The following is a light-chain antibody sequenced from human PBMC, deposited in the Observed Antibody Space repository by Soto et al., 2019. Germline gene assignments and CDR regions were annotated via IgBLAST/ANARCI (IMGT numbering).Light chain of an antibody. Sequence: QSALTQPASVSGSPGQSITVSCTGTSSDIGFYNYVSWYQRHPGKAPKLIIYEVSNRPSEVSNRFSGSKSGNMASLTVSGLQAEDEADYYCASFTTTSTRVFGTGTKVTVL. V-gene: IGLV2-14*01. J-gene: IGLJ1*01. CDR2: EVS. CDR3: ASFTTTSTRV. CDR1: SSDIGFYNY.